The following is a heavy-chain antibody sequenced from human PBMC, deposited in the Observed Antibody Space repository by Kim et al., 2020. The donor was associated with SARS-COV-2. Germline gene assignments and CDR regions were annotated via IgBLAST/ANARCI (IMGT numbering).Heavy chain of an antibody. CDR2: IYHSGST. Sequence: SETLSLTCTVSGYSISSGYYWGWIRQPPGKGLEWIGSIYHSGSTYYNPSLKSRVTISVDTSKNQFSLKLSSVTAADTAVYYFARGASTSGPYYYDYGMDVWGQGTTVPVSS. J-gene: IGHJ6*02. CDR1: GYSISSGYY. V-gene: IGHV4-38-2*02. CDR3: ARGASTSGPYYYDYGMDV. D-gene: IGHD2-2*01.